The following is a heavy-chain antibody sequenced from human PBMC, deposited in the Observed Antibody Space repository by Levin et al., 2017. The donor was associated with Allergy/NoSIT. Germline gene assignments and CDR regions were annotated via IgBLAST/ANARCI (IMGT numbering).Heavy chain of an antibody. J-gene: IGHJ6*02. CDR1: GGSFSGYY. D-gene: IGHD3-22*01. CDR2: INHSGST. V-gene: IGHV4-34*01. CDR3: ARGRVESYYYDSSGYYSRGYYYYGMDV. Sequence: SETLSLTCAVYGGSFSGYYWSWIRQPPGKGLEWIGEINHSGSTNYNPSLKSRVTISVDTSKNQFSLKLSSVTAADTAVYYCARGRVESYYYDSSGYYSRGYYYYGMDVWGQGTTVTVSS.